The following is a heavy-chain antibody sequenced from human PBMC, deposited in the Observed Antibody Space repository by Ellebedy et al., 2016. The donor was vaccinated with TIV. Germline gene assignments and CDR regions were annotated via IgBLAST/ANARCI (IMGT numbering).Heavy chain of an antibody. CDR2: VSAYSGNT. CDR1: GYTFIDYG. J-gene: IGHJ4*02. Sequence: AASVKVSCKSSGYTFIDYGITWVRQAPGQGLDWMGWVSAYSGNTNYAENLQGRVTMTTDTSTDTAYMELRSLRSDDTAVYYCARDLSGSFFDYWGQGTLVTVSS. CDR3: ARDLSGSFFDY. D-gene: IGHD3-22*01. V-gene: IGHV1-18*01.